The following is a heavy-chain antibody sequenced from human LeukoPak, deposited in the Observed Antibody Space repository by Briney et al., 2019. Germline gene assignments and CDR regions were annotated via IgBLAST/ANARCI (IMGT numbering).Heavy chain of an antibody. CDR3: ARGGVGPTASPIHNWFDP. Sequence: ASVKVSCKASGYTFSIYGITWVRQAPGQGLEWMGWISAYNGNTNYAQKLHGRVPITTDTSTSTAYMELRSLRSDDTAVYYCARGGVGPTASPIHNWFDPWGQGALVTVSS. D-gene: IGHD1-26*01. CDR1: GYTFSIYG. V-gene: IGHV1-18*01. J-gene: IGHJ5*02. CDR2: ISAYNGNT.